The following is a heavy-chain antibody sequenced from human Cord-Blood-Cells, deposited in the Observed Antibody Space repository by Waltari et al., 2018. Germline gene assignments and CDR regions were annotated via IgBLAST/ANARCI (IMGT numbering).Heavy chain of an antibody. D-gene: IGHD1-26*01. Sequence: VQLVETGGGLIQPGGSLRLACAAPGFTASCNYMTWVGQAPGKGLEWVSVIYSGGSTYYADSVKGRFTITRDNSNNTLYLQMNSLRAEDTAVYYCASCGGATLDDAFDIWGQGTMVNVSS. CDR3: ASCGGATLDDAFDI. CDR1: GFTASCNY. V-gene: IGHV3-53*02. CDR2: IYSGGST. J-gene: IGHJ3*02.